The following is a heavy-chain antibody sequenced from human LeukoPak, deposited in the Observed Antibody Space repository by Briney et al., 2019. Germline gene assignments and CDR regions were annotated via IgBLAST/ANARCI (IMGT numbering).Heavy chain of an antibody. CDR3: VRGGRDTWRYYGPFDY. CDR1: GGSFSGYY. D-gene: IGHD1-26*01. V-gene: IGHV4-34*01. J-gene: IGHJ4*02. Sequence: KPSEPLSLTCAVYGGSFSGYYWSWIRQPPGKGLEWIGEINHSGSTNYNPPLKSRVTISVDTSKNQFSLKLSSVTAADTAVYYCVRGGRDTWRYYGPFDYWGQGTLVTVSS. CDR2: INHSGST.